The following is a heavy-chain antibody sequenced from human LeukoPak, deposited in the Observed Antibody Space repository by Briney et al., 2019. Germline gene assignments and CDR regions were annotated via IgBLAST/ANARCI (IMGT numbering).Heavy chain of an antibody. V-gene: IGHV3-53*01. CDR3: ARVESFNWFDP. D-gene: IGHD1-1*01. Sequence: GGSLRLSCAASGFTVSNNFMTWVRQAPGKGLEWVSVIFSGGSTYYADSVRGRFTISRDNSKNTLHLQMNSLRAADTAFYYCARVESFNWFDPWGQGTLVTVSS. CDR2: IFSGGST. J-gene: IGHJ5*02. CDR1: GFTVSNNF.